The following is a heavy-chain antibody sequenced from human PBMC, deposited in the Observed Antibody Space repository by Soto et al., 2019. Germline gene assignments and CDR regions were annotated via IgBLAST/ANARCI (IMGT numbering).Heavy chain of an antibody. D-gene: IGHD3-3*01. Sequence: QVQLQESGPGLVKPSQTLSLTCTVSGGSISSGDYYWSWIRQPPGKGLEWIGYIYYSGSTYYNPSLKSRVTISVDTSKNPFSLKLSSVTAADTAVYYCARDRGSLEWRYYYYYGMDVWGQGTTVTVSS. CDR1: GGSISSGDYY. CDR2: IYYSGST. CDR3: ARDRGSLEWRYYYYYGMDV. J-gene: IGHJ6*02. V-gene: IGHV4-30-4*01.